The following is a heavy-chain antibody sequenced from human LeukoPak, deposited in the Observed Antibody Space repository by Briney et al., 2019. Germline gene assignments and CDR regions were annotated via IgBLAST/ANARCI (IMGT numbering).Heavy chain of an antibody. Sequence: GGSLRLSCAASGFTFSSYAMSWVRQAPGKGLEWVSAISGSGGSTYYADSVKGRFTISRDNSKNTRYLQMNSLRAEDTAVYYCTNGLTMNPFDYWGQGTLVTVSS. CDR2: ISGSGGST. J-gene: IGHJ4*02. CDR1: GFTFSSYA. V-gene: IGHV3-23*01. CDR3: TNGLTMNPFDY. D-gene: IGHD1-14*01.